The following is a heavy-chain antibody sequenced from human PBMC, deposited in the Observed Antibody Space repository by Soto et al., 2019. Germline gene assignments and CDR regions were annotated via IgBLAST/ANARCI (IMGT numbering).Heavy chain of an antibody. CDR3: AREGVAPYYYYGMDV. V-gene: IGHV1-8*01. CDR1: GYTFTSYD. CDR2: MNPNSGNT. J-gene: IGHJ6*02. D-gene: IGHD5-12*01. Sequence: ASVKVSCKASGYTFTSYDINWVRQATGQGLEWMGWMNPNSGNTGYAQKFQGRVTMTRNTSMSTAYMEVSSLRSDDTAVYYCAREGVAPYYYYGMDVWGQGTPVTVSS.